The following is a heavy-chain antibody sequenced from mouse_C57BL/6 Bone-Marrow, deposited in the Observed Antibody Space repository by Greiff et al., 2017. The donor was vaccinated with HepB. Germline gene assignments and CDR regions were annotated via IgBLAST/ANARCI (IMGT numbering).Heavy chain of an antibody. Sequence: VQLQQSGPVLVKPGASVKMSCKASGYTFTDYYMNWVKQSHGKSLEWIGVIIPYNGGTSYNQKFKGKATLTVDKSSSTAYMELNSLTSEDSAVYYCAGELNWYFDVWGTGTTVTVSS. CDR2: IIPYNGGT. CDR1: GYTFTDYY. V-gene: IGHV1-19*01. CDR3: AGELNWYFDV. J-gene: IGHJ1*03.